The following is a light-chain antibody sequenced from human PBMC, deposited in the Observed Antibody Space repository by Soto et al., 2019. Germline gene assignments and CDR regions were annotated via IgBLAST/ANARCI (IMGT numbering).Light chain of an antibody. CDR1: QTINTEF. Sequence: EIVLTQSPGTLSLSPGERATFSCRTSQTINTEFLAWYQQRPGLAPRLLIHGTSNRATGIPDRFSGSGSGTDLTLTLSALEPEDFAVYYCQRYGSSPLYAFGQGTKLEI. CDR3: QRYGSSPLYA. J-gene: IGKJ2*01. CDR2: GTS. V-gene: IGKV3-20*01.